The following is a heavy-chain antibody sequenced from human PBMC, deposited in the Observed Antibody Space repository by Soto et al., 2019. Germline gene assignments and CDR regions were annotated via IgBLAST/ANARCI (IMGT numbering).Heavy chain of an antibody. CDR1: GFTFSSYS. CDR3: ARDRVGGIMITCGASCGYAFDI. J-gene: IGHJ3*02. CDR2: IISSSSYI. Sequence: EVQLVESGGGLVKPGGSLRLSCAASGFTFSSYSMNWVRQAPGKGLEWVSSIISSSSYIYYADSVKGRFTISRDNAKNSLYLQINSLRAEDTAVYYCARDRVGGIMITCGASCGYAFDIWGQGTMVTVSS. D-gene: IGHD3-16*01. V-gene: IGHV3-21*01.